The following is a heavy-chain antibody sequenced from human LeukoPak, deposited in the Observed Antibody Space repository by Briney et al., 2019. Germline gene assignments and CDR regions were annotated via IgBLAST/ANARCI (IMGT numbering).Heavy chain of an antibody. CDR2: IYYSGST. CDR1: GGSISSYY. J-gene: IGHJ3*02. V-gene: IGHV4-59*01. Sequence: SSETLSLTCTVSGGSISSYYWSWIRPPPGKGLEWIGYIYYSGSTNYNPSLKSRVTISVDTSKNQFSLKLSSVTAADTAVYYCARAVEMATMDIWGQGTMVTVSS. D-gene: IGHD5-24*01. CDR3: ARAVEMATMDI.